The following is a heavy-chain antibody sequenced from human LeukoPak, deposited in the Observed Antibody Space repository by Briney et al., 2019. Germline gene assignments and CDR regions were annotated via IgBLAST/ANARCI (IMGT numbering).Heavy chain of an antibody. V-gene: IGHV4-61*01. Sequence: SGTLSLTCTVSGGSVSSGSFYWSWIRQPPGKGLEWIGYIYYSGSTSYNPSLKSRVTISLDTSKNQFSLKLSSVTAADTAVYFCARYSIAGPYYFDYWGQGTLVTVSS. CDR3: ARYSIAGPYYFDY. CDR1: GGSVSSGSFY. D-gene: IGHD6-13*01. J-gene: IGHJ4*02. CDR2: IYYSGST.